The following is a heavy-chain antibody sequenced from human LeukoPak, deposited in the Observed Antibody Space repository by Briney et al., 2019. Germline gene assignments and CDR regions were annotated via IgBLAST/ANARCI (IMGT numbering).Heavy chain of an antibody. V-gene: IGHV1-18*01. J-gene: IGHJ4*02. CDR2: ISAYNGNT. Sequence: GASVKVSCKASGYTFTSYGISWVRQAPGQGLEWMGWISAYNGNTNYAQKLQGRVTMTTDTSTSTAYMELSRLRSDDTAVYYCARVVDYDILTGYDYWGQGTLVTVSS. D-gene: IGHD3-9*01. CDR1: GYTFTSYG. CDR3: ARVVDYDILTGYDY.